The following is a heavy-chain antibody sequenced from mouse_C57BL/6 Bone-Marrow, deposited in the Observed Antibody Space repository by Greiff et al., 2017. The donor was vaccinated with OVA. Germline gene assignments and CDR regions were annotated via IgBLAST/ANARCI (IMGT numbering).Heavy chain of an antibody. V-gene: IGHV1-64*01. CDR3: AKFITTVEGYFDV. CDR1: GYTFTSYW. Sequence: QVQLQQPGAELVKPGASVKLSCKASGYTFTSYWMHWVKQRPGQGLEWIGMIHPNSGSTNYNEKFKSKATLTVDKSSSTAYMQRSSLTSEDSAVYYCAKFITTVEGYFDVWGTGTTVAVSS. J-gene: IGHJ1*03. CDR2: IHPNSGST. D-gene: IGHD1-1*01.